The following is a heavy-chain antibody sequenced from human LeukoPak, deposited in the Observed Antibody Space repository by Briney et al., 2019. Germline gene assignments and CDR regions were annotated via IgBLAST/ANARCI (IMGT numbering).Heavy chain of an antibody. V-gene: IGHV3-48*04. CDR3: ARLSFWSGYSFDP. Sequence: GGSLRLSCAASGFTFSSYSMNWVPQAPGKGLEWVSYISSSSSTIYYADSVKGRFTISRDNAKNSLYLQMNSLRAEDTAVYYCARLSFWSGYSFDPWGQGTLVTVSS. J-gene: IGHJ5*02. CDR1: GFTFSSYS. CDR2: ISSSSSTI. D-gene: IGHD3-3*01.